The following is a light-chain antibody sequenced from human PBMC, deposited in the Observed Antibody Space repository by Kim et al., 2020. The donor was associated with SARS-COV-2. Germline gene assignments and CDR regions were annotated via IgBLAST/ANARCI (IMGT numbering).Light chain of an antibody. CDR2: DAS. CDR3: QQCDNVPFT. J-gene: IGKJ3*01. CDR1: QDISNY. V-gene: IGKV1-33*01. Sequence: SVGDRITITCQASQDISNYLNWYQQKPGRAPKLLIYDASNLQTGVPSRFTGSGSGTNFTFTISSLQPEDIATYYCQQCDNVPFTFGPGTKVDIK.